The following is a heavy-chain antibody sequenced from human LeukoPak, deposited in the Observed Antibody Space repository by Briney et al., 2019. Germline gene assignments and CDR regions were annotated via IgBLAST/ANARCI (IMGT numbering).Heavy chain of an antibody. CDR3: ARGVSRSTSCLDY. V-gene: IGHV3-30*02. CDR1: GFTFSSYG. J-gene: IGHJ4*02. CDR2: IRYDGSNK. Sequence: GGSLRLSCAASGFTFSSYGMHWVRQAPGKGLEWVAFIRYDGSNKYYADSVKGRFTISRDNSKNTLYLQMNSLRAEDTAVYYCARGVSRSTSCLDYWGQGTLVTVSS. D-gene: IGHD2-2*01.